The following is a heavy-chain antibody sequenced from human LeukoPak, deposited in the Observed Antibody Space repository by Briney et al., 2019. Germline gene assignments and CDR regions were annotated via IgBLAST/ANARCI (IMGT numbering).Heavy chain of an antibody. J-gene: IGHJ4*02. D-gene: IGHD3-16*01. Sequence: GRSLRLSCAASGFTFSSYAMHWVRQAPGKGLEWVAVISYDGSNKYYADSVKGRFTISRDNSKNTLYLQMNSLRADDTAMYYCARDRESRGGRFDYWGQRTLVTVSS. CDR3: ARDRESRGGRFDY. CDR2: ISYDGSNK. CDR1: GFTFSSYA. V-gene: IGHV3-30-3*01.